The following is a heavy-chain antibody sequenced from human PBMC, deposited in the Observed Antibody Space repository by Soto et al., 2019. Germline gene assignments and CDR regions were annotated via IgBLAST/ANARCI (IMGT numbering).Heavy chain of an antibody. D-gene: IGHD1-26*01. CDR1: GFTFSSYA. J-gene: IGHJ4*02. CDR2: ISGSGGST. CDR3: AKDRSGWWELPIYYFDY. Sequence: PGGSVRLSCAASGFTFSSYAMSWVRQAPGKGLEWVSAISGSGGSTYYADSVKGRFTISRDNSKNTLYLQMNSLRAEDTAVYYCAKDRSGWWELPIYYFDYWGQGTLVTVSS. V-gene: IGHV3-23*01.